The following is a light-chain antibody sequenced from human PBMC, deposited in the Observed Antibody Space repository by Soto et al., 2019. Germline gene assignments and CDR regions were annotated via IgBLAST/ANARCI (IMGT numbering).Light chain of an antibody. V-gene: IGLV6-57*03. CDR3: QSYDSSNQV. CDR1: SGSIASDY. CDR2: EYN. Sequence: NFMLTQPHSVSESPGKTVTISCTRSSGSIASDYVQWYQQRPGSAPATVIYEYNQRPSGVPDRFSGSIDSSSNSASLTISGLKTEDEADYYCQSYDSSNQVFGGGTKVTVL. J-gene: IGLJ2*01.